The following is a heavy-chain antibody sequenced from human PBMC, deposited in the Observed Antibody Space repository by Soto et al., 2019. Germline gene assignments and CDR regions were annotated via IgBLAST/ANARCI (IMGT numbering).Heavy chain of an antibody. CDR2: IYYSGST. CDR1: GGSISSYY. V-gene: IGHV4-59*08. Sequence: SEILSLTCTVSGGSISSYYWSWIRQPPGKGLEWIGYIYYSGSTNYNPSLKSRVTISVDTSKNQFSLKLSSVTAADTAVYYCARHPDSGYDYGVDYWGQGTLVTVSS. J-gene: IGHJ4*02. D-gene: IGHD5-12*01. CDR3: ARHPDSGYDYGVDY.